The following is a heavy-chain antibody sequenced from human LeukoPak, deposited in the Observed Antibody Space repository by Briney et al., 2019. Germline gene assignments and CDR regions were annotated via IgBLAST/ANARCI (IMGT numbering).Heavy chain of an antibody. J-gene: IGHJ4*02. Sequence: SETLSFTCTVSGGSISSDYWSWLRQPPGKELEWIGYVYYSGITNYNPSLKSRVTISVGTSKNHFSLKLTSVTAADTAVYYCARLGSYGEIDYWGQGTLVTVSP. CDR1: GGSISSDY. V-gene: IGHV4-59*08. D-gene: IGHD1-26*01. CDR3: ARLGSYGEIDY. CDR2: VYYSGIT.